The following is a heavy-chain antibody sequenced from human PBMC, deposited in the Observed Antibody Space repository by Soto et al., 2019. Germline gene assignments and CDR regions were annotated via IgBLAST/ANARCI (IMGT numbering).Heavy chain of an antibody. D-gene: IGHD3-16*01. Sequence: SETLSLTCTVSGGSTSSDNYWSWIRQPPGKGLEWIGHIYYSGNTDYNPSLKSRLAISIDTSKNQFSLKLSSVTAADTAVYFCAREGGESSDGLYYFDSCGQASLVTVSS. CDR1: GGSTSSDNY. CDR2: IYYSGNT. CDR3: AREGGESSDGLYYFDS. J-gene: IGHJ4*02. V-gene: IGHV4-30-4*01.